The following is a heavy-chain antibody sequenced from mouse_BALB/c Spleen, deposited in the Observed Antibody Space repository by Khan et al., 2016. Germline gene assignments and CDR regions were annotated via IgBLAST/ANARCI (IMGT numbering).Heavy chain of an antibody. CDR3: ARYDGNYYAMDY. Sequence: QVQLKQSGAELVRPGTSVKVSCKASGYAFTNYLIEWVKQRPGQGLEWIGVINPGSGGTNYNEKFKGKAILTADKSSSTAYMQLSSLTSDDSAVYFCARYDGNYYAMDYWGQGTSVTVSS. D-gene: IGHD2-3*01. V-gene: IGHV1-54*01. CDR2: INPGSGGT. CDR1: GYAFTNYL. J-gene: IGHJ4*01.